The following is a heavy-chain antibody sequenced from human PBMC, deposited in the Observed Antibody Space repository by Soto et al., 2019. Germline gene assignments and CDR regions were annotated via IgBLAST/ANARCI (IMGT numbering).Heavy chain of an antibody. CDR1: GFTFSSYA. CDR2: ISGSGGST. D-gene: IGHD4-17*01. Sequence: GGSLRLSCAASGFTFSSYAMNWVRQAPGKGLEWVSVISGSGGSTYYADAVKGRFTISRDNSKNTLYLQMNSLRAEDTAVYYCAKRTVGWYFDLWGRGTLVTVS. J-gene: IGHJ2*01. CDR3: AKRTVGWYFDL. V-gene: IGHV3-23*01.